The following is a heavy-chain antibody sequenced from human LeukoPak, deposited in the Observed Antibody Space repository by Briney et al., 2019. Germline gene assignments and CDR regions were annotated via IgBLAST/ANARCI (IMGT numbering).Heavy chain of an antibody. CDR1: GGTFSSYA. D-gene: IGHD2-2*01. CDR3: SVRVVPAAISD. Sequence: SVKVSCKASGGTFSSYAISWVRQAPEQGLEWMGGIIPIFGTANYAQKFQGRVTITADESTSTAYMELSSLRSEDTAVYYCSVRVVPAAISDWGQGTLVTVSS. J-gene: IGHJ4*02. CDR2: IIPIFGTA. V-gene: IGHV1-69*13.